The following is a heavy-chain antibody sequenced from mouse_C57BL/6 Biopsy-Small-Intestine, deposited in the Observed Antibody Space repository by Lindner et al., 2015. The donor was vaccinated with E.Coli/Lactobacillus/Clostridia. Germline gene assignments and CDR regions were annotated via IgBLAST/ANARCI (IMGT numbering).Heavy chain of an antibody. D-gene: IGHD1-1*01. V-gene: IGHV1-59*01. CDR1: GYSFTVYH. Sequence: SVKVSCKASGYSFTVYHIHWVRQAPGQGLEWMGVINPSNGNTNYAQQFQGRVTMTRDTSTSTVYMDLSSLTSEDTAVYYCAKEGLSTSISCCYYDYWGQGTLVTVSS. CDR3: AKEGLSTSISCCYYDY. J-gene: IGHJ4*01. CDR2: INPSNGNT.